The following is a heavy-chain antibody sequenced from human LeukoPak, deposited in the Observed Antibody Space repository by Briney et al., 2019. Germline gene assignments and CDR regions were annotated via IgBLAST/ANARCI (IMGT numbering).Heavy chain of an antibody. J-gene: IGHJ4*02. Sequence: ASVKVSCKVSGYTLTELSMHWVRQAPGKGLEWMGGFDPEDGETIYAQKFQGRVTMTEGTSTDTAYMELSSLRSEDTAVYYCATESLVVAGSSIYWGQGTLVTVSS. CDR3: ATESLVVAGSSIY. V-gene: IGHV1-24*01. CDR1: GYTLTELS. D-gene: IGHD2-15*01. CDR2: FDPEDGET.